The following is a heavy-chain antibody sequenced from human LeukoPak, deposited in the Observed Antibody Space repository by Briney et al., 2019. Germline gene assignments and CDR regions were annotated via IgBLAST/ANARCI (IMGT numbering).Heavy chain of an antibody. D-gene: IGHD4-17*01. J-gene: IGHJ4*02. CDR2: LTPIGGST. Sequence: ASVKVSCKASGYSFTSYYVHWVRQAPGQGLEWMGILTPIGGSTTYAQKFQGRVIMTSDMSTSTVYMELSSLRSDDTAVYYCARDLAVTYSHFDYWGQGTLVTVSS. V-gene: IGHV1-46*01. CDR1: GYSFTSYY. CDR3: ARDLAVTYSHFDY.